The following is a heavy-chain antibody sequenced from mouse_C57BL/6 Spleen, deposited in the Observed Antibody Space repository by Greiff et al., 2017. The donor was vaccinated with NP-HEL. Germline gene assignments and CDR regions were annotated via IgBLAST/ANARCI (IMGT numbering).Heavy chain of an antibody. D-gene: IGHD2-4*01. V-gene: IGHV1-69*01. Sequence: VQLQQSGAELVMPGASVKLSCKASGYTFTSYWMHWVKQRPGQGLEWIGEIDPSDSYTNYNQKFKGKSTLTVDKSSSTAYMQLSSLTSEDSAVYYCARSDDYAYYYAMDYWGQGTSVTVSS. CDR2: IDPSDSYT. CDR3: ARSDDYAYYYAMDY. CDR1: GYTFTSYW. J-gene: IGHJ4*01.